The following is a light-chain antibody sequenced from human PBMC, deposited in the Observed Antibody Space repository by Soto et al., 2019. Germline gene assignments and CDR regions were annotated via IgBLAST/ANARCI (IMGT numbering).Light chain of an antibody. CDR2: NNN. Sequence: QSVLTQPPSASGTPGQRVTISCSGTSSNIGSNTVNWYQQLPGTAPKLLIYNNNQRPSGVPDRLSGSKSGTSGSLAISGLQSEDEAVYYYAAWDDSLLGHVFGGGTTLTV. CDR3: AAWDDSLLGHV. CDR1: SSNIGSNT. V-gene: IGLV1-44*01. J-gene: IGLJ3*02.